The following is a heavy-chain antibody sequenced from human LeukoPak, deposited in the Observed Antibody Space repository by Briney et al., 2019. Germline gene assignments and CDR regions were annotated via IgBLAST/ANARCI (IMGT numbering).Heavy chain of an antibody. CDR1: GGSISSYY. D-gene: IGHD3-9*01. CDR2: IYTSGST. V-gene: IGHV4-4*07. J-gene: IGHJ4*02. Sequence: SETLSLTCTVSGGSISSYYWSWIRRPAGKGLEWIGRIYTSGSTNYNPSLKSRVTMSVDTSKNQFSLKLSSVTAADTAVYYCARDNILTGYGFDYWGQGTLVTVSS. CDR3: ARDNILTGYGFDY.